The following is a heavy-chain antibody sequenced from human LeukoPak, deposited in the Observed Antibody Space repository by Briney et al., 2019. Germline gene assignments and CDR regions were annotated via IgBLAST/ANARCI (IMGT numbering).Heavy chain of an antibody. CDR3: AMIEQVVSNVEGGY. CDR1: GFTFSGYW. Sequence: GGSLRLSCAASGFTFSGYWMSWVRQVPGKGLEWVANIKQDGGERYYVDSVKGRFTISRDNAKNSLYLQMNSLRAEDTAVYFCAMIEQVVSNVEGGYWGQGTLVTVSS. D-gene: IGHD6-6*01. J-gene: IGHJ4*02. CDR2: IKQDGGER. V-gene: IGHV3-7*01.